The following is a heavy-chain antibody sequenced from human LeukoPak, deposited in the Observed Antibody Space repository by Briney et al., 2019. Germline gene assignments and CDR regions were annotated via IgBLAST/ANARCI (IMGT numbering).Heavy chain of an antibody. CDR3: ARRKYGADYNGMDV. CDR2: IIPIFGIA. CDR1: GGTFSSYA. D-gene: IGHD4/OR15-4a*01. V-gene: IGHV1-69*04. Sequence: GASVKVSCKASGGTFSSYAISWVRQAPGQGLEWMGRIIPIFGIANYAQKFQGRVTITADKSTSTAYMELSSLRSEDTAVYYCARRKYGADYNGMDVWGQGTTVTVSS. J-gene: IGHJ6*02.